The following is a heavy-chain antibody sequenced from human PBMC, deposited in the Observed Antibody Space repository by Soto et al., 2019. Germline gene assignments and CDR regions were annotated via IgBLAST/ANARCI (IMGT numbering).Heavy chain of an antibody. CDR3: GSFGLGGSIGGRYYLSFYDYGMDV. CDR1: EYSFAEYW. CDR2: NYPDEGVI. Sequence: PAESLNFSGSASEYSFAEYWNGVVRQMPGKVLALLGINYPDEGVINYSKFFESQVTISADKSINSAHLQWSSMKASDTAMYYCGSFGLGGSIGGRYYLSFYDYGMDVWGQGTAVTVSS. V-gene: IGHV5-51*01. J-gene: IGHJ6*02. D-gene: IGHD2-15*01.